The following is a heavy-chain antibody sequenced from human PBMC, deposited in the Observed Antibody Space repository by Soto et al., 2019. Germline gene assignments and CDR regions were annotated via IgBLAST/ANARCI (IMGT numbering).Heavy chain of an antibody. D-gene: IGHD3-22*01. V-gene: IGHV3-7*05. CDR3: ARDSSGYHGYFQH. CDR2: IKQDGSEK. J-gene: IGHJ1*01. CDR1: GFTFSSDW. Sequence: GGSLRLSCAASGFTFSSDWMSWVRQAPGKGLEWVANIKQDGSEKYYVDSVKGRFTISRDNAKNSLYLQMNSLRAEDTAVYYCARDSSGYHGYFQHWGQGTLVTVSS.